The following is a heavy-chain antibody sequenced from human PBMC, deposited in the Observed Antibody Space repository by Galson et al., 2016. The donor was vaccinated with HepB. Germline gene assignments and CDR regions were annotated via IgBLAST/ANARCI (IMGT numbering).Heavy chain of an antibody. CDR2: INEDGSGK. CDR3: ARGSPVTGVA. CDR1: GFILGDYA. V-gene: IGHV3-7*01. D-gene: IGHD4-17*01. J-gene: IGHJ5*02. Sequence: SLRLSCAASGFILGDYAMSWFRQAPGKGPEWVANINEDGSGKYYVDSVRGRFTVPRDNAKNSLYLQMNSLRADDTAVYYCARGSPVTGVAWGQGTLVTVSS.